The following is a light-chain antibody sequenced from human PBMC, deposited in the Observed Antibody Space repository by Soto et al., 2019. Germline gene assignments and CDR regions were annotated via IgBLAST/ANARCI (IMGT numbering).Light chain of an antibody. Sequence: DIVMTQSPDSLAVSLGERATINCKSSQSVLYSSNNKNYLAWYQQRPGQPPKLLIYWASTRESGVPDRFSGSGSGTDSTLTISSLQAEDVAVYYCQQYYSTPTWTFDQGTKVEIK. CDR3: QQYYSTPTWT. CDR1: QSVLYSSNNKNY. J-gene: IGKJ1*01. CDR2: WAS. V-gene: IGKV4-1*01.